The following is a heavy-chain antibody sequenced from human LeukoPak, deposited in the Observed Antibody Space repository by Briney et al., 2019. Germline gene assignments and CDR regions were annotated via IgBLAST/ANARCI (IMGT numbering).Heavy chain of an antibody. J-gene: IGHJ3*02. CDR2: IYDSGST. CDR1: GGSISGSSYY. V-gene: IGHV4-39*02. Sequence: SETLSLTCTVSGGSISGSSYYWSWIRQPPGKELEWIGSIYDSGSTYYNPSLKSRVTISVDTTKIHISMKLSSVTAADTAVSYCATYYKRGGKSRGYLQRRALDIWGRGTTVTVSS. D-gene: IGHD3-22*01. CDR3: ATYYKRGGKSRGYLQRRALDI.